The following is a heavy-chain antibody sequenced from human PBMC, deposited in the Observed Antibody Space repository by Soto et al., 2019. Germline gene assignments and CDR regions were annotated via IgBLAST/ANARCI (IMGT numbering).Heavy chain of an antibody. CDR2: ISWNSGSI. D-gene: IGHD3-22*01. J-gene: IGHJ2*01. CDR1: GFTFDDYA. CDR3: AKVNPHYDRSGYYCMDWYFDL. Sequence: EVQLVESGGGLVQPGRSLRLSCAASGFTFDDYAMHWVRQAPGKGLEWVSGISWNSGSIGYADCVKGRFTISRDNAKNSLYLKMNSLRAEDTGLYYLAKVNPHYDRSGYYCMDWYFDLWGRGTLVTVSS. V-gene: IGHV3-9*01.